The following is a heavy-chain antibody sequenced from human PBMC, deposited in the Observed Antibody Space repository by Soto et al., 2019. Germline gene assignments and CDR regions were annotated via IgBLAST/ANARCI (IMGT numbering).Heavy chain of an antibody. D-gene: IGHD5-18*01. V-gene: IGHV3-23*01. J-gene: IGHJ4*02. CDR3: ATGYSYAYYFDY. Sequence: PGGSLRLSCAASGFTFSSYAMSWVRQAPGKGLEWVSAISGSGGSTYYADSVKGRFTISRDNSKNTLYLQMNSLRAEDTAVYYCATGYSYAYYFDYWGQGTLVTVSS. CDR1: GFTFSSYA. CDR2: ISGSGGST.